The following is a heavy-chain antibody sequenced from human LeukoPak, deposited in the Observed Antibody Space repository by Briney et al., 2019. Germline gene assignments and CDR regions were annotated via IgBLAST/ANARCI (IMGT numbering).Heavy chain of an antibody. CDR1: GYTFTSYG. Sequence: ASVKVSCKASGYTFTSYGISWVRQAPGQGLEWMGWISAYNGNTNYAQKPQGRVTMTTDTSTSTAYMELRSLRSDDTAVYYCARAITYSSSWYFDYWGQGTLVTVSS. J-gene: IGHJ4*02. CDR2: ISAYNGNT. D-gene: IGHD6-13*01. V-gene: IGHV1-18*01. CDR3: ARAITYSSSWYFDY.